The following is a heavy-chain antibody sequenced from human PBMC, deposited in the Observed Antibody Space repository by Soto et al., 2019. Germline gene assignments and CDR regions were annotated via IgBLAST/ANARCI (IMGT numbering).Heavy chain of an antibody. CDR3: ASYGDSPRVAFDI. J-gene: IGHJ3*02. CDR2: INHSGST. Sequence: SETLSLTCAVYGGSFSGYYWSWIRQPPGKGLEWIGEINHSGSTNYNPSLKSRVTISVDTSKNQVSLKLSSVTAADTAVYYCASYGDSPRVAFDIWGQGTMVTVSS. V-gene: IGHV4-34*01. D-gene: IGHD4-17*01. CDR1: GGSFSGYY.